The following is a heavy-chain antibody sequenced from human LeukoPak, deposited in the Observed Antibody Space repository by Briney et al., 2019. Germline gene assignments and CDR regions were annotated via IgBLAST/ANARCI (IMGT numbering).Heavy chain of an antibody. CDR1: EGTFSSYA. D-gene: IGHD3-22*01. Sequence: SVKVSCKASEGTFSSYAISWVRQAPGQGLEWMGGIIPIFGTANYAQKFQGRVTITADESTSTAYMELSSLRSEDTAVYYCARALSYSSGYYYSHFDYWGQGTLVTVSS. CDR2: IIPIFGTA. V-gene: IGHV1-69*01. J-gene: IGHJ4*02. CDR3: ARALSYSSGYYYSHFDY.